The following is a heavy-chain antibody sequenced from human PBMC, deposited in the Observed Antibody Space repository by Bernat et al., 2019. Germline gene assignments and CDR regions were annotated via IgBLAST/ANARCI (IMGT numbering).Heavy chain of an antibody. CDR3: LLADYGDFVVDY. Sequence: GSSVKVSCKASGGTFSSYAISWVRQAPGQGLEWMGGIIPIFGIANYAQKFQGRVTITADKSTSTAYMELSSLRSEDTAVYYCLLADYGDFVVDYWGQGTLVTVSS. V-gene: IGHV1-69*17. D-gene: IGHD4-17*01. CDR1: GGTFSSYA. CDR2: IIPIFGIA. J-gene: IGHJ4*02.